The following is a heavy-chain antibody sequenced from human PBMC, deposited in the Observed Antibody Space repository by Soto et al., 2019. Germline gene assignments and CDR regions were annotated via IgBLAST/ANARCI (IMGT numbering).Heavy chain of an antibody. D-gene: IGHD6-19*01. J-gene: IGHJ4*02. CDR2: INHSGST. CDR3: ARYRRGTGFPDLDY. V-gene: IGHV4-34*01. Sequence: SETLSLTCAVYGGSFSGYYWSWIRQPPGKGLEWIGEINHSGSTNYNPSLKSRVTISVDTSKNQFSLALTSVTAADTAVYFCARYRRGTGFPDLDYLVQGSLVIVFS. CDR1: GGSFSGYY.